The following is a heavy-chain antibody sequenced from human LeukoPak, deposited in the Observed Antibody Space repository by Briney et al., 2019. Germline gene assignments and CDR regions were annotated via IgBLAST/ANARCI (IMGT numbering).Heavy chain of an antibody. CDR3: TKGVADYVWGDYRHFDM. Sequence: GRSLRLSCAASGFSFDDYAMHWVRQSPRKGLEWVAGITWNSDFTALADSVKGRFTISRDNANNSVYLHMNTLTPDDTAVYYCTKGVADYVWGDYRHFDMWGQGTLVTVSA. J-gene: IGHJ4*02. D-gene: IGHD3-16*02. CDR1: GFSFDDYA. CDR2: ITWNSDFT. V-gene: IGHV3-9*01.